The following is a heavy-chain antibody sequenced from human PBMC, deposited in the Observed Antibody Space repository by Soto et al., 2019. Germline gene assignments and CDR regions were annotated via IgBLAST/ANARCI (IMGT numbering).Heavy chain of an antibody. Sequence: QVQLVQSGAEVKKPGASVKVSCKASGYTFTSYGISWVRQAPGQGLEWMGWISAYNGNTNYAQTLQGRVTMTTDTSTSNASMELRSLRSDDTAVYYCARDRGSYALDYWGQGTLVTVSS. CDR3: ARDRGSYALDY. CDR2: ISAYNGNT. CDR1: GYTFTSYG. V-gene: IGHV1-18*01. D-gene: IGHD1-26*01. J-gene: IGHJ4*02.